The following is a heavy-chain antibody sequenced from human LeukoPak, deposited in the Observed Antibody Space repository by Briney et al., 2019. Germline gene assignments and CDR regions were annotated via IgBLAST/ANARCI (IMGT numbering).Heavy chain of an antibody. J-gene: IGHJ4*02. V-gene: IGHV1-58*01. Sequence: SVKVSCKASGFTFTSSAVQWVRQARGQRLEWIGWIVVGSGNTNYAQKFQERVTITRDMSTSTAYMELSSLRSEDTAVYYCATDGPLKYYYDSSGTGQFDYWGQGTLVTVSS. D-gene: IGHD3-22*01. CDR1: GFTFTSSA. CDR2: IVVGSGNT. CDR3: ATDGPLKYYYDSSGTGQFDY.